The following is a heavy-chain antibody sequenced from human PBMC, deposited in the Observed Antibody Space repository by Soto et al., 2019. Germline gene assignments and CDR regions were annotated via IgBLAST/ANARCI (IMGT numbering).Heavy chain of an antibody. D-gene: IGHD1-26*01. Sequence: EVQLVETGGGLIQPGGSLRLSCAASGFTVSNNYMSWVRQAPGKGLEWVSVIYSGGSTYYADSVKGRFTISRDNSKNTLYLQINNLRAEDTAVFYCARDYRYSGSYFDPWGQGTLVTVSS. V-gene: IGHV3-53*02. J-gene: IGHJ5*02. CDR1: GFTVSNNY. CDR3: ARDYRYSGSYFDP. CDR2: IYSGGST.